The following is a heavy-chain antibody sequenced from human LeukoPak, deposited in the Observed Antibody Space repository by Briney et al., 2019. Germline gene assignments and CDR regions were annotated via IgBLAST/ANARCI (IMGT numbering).Heavy chain of an antibody. J-gene: IGHJ5*02. CDR2: IYTSGST. Sequence: SETLSLTCTVSGGSISSYYWSWIRQPPGKGLEWIGYIYTSGSTNYNPSLKSRVTISVDTSKNQFSLKLSSVTAADTAVYYCARVFRWAMIVVAVNWFDPWGQGTLVTVSS. D-gene: IGHD3-22*01. CDR1: GGSISSYY. V-gene: IGHV4-4*09. CDR3: ARVFRWAMIVVAVNWFDP.